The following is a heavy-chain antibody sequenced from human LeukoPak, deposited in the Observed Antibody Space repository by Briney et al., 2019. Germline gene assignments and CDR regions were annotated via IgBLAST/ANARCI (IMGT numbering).Heavy chain of an antibody. V-gene: IGHV4-34*01. Sequence: SETLSLTCAVYGGSFSGYYWSWIRQPPGKGLEWIGEINHSGSTNNNPSLKSRVTISVETSKNQFSLKLSSVTAADTAVYYCARKGYYGSGSYLWFDPWGQGTLVTVSS. J-gene: IGHJ5*02. CDR1: GGSFSGYY. CDR2: INHSGST. CDR3: ARKGYYGSGSYLWFDP. D-gene: IGHD3-10*01.